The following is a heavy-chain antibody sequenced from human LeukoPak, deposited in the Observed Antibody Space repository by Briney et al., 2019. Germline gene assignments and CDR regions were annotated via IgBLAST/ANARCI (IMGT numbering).Heavy chain of an antibody. V-gene: IGHV3-9*01. CDR2: ISWNSGSI. D-gene: IGHD4-17*01. CDR1: GFTFDDCA. Sequence: GGSLRLSCAASGFTFDDCAMHWVRQAPGKGLEWVSGISWNSGSIGYADSVKGRFTISRDNAKNSLYLQMNSLRAEDTALYYCARVAVTIGNWGQGTLVTVSS. J-gene: IGHJ4*02. CDR3: ARVAVTIGN.